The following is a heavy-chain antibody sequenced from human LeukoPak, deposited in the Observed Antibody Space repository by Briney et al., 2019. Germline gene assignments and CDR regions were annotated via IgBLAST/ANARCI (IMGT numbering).Heavy chain of an antibody. CDR3: ATRYSSRDF. CDR2: INQDGSEK. CDR1: RFTFSTYW. V-gene: IGHV3-7*03. D-gene: IGHD6-13*01. Sequence: PGGSLRLSCKASRFTFSTYWMTWVRQAPGKGLEWEANINQDGSEKYYVGSVKGRFTVSRDNAKNSMYLQMNSLRAEDTAVYYCATRYSSRDFWGQGTLVTVSS. J-gene: IGHJ4*02.